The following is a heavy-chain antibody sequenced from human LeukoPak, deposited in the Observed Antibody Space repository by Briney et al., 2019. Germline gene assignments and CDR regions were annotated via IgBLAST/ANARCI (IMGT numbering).Heavy chain of an antibody. CDR2: ISGSGGSP. CDR3: AKDRDSSSSAPGDYFDY. Sequence: HPGGSLRLSCAASGFTFSSYAMSWVRQAPGKGLEWVSAISGSGGSPYYADSVKGRFTISRDNSKNTLYLQMNSLRAEDTAVYYCAKDRDSSSSAPGDYFDYWGQGTLVTVSS. D-gene: IGHD6-6*01. J-gene: IGHJ4*02. CDR1: GFTFSSYA. V-gene: IGHV3-23*01.